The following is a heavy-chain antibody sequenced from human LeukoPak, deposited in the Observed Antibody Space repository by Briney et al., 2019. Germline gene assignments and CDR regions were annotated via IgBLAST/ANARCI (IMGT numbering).Heavy chain of an antibody. Sequence: GGSLRLSCAASGFTFDDYAMHWVRQAPGKGLEWVSGISWNSGSIGYADSVKGRFTISRDNAKNSLYLQMNGLRAEDTALYYCAKDPRAYYDILTGYYDYWGQGTLVTVSS. D-gene: IGHD3-9*01. CDR3: AKDPRAYYDILTGYYDY. CDR2: ISWNSGSI. CDR1: GFTFDDYA. V-gene: IGHV3-9*01. J-gene: IGHJ4*02.